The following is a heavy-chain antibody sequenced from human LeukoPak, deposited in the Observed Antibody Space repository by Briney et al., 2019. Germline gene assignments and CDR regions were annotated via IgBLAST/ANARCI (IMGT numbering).Heavy chain of an antibody. CDR2: IYSGGAT. CDR3: ARWKMEGIVVDVFDI. V-gene: IGHV3-53*04. Sequence: GGSLRLSCAASGFSLSGNYMSWVRQAPGKGLEWVSAIYSGGATYYTDSVKGRFTMSRHTSKNTLDLQMNSLRVEDTAVYYCARWKMEGIVVDVFDIWGQGTRVTVSS. CDR1: GFSLSGNY. D-gene: IGHD3-22*01. J-gene: IGHJ3*02.